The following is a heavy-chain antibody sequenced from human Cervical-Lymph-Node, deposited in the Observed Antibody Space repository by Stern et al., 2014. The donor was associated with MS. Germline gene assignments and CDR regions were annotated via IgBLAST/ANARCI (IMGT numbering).Heavy chain of an antibody. CDR3: TTSVRVSVYFDY. V-gene: IGHV3-15*01. D-gene: IGHD5/OR15-5a*01. Sequence: VQLVQSGGGLVRPGGSLRLSCAASGFTFTNAWMNWVRQAPGKGLEWLGRIKSKADGGTTEDAAPMKGRFTISRDDSKNTVYLLMNSLKSEDTAVYYCTTSVRVSVYFDYWGQGTLVNVSS. CDR2: IKSKADGGTT. J-gene: IGHJ4*02. CDR1: GFTFTNAW.